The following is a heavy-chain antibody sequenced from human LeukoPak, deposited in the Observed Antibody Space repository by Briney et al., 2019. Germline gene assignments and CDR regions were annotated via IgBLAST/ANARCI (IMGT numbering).Heavy chain of an antibody. D-gene: IGHD6-13*01. V-gene: IGHV3-33*01. Sequence: PGGSLRLSCAASGFTFRSYGMHWVRQAPGKGLEWVAVRWYDGSNKYYADSVKGRFTISRDNSENTLYLQMNSLRAEDTALYYCASDGIAVDRGIGYFDYWGQGTLVTVSS. CDR2: RWYDGSNK. CDR3: ASDGIAVDRGIGYFDY. J-gene: IGHJ4*02. CDR1: GFTFRSYG.